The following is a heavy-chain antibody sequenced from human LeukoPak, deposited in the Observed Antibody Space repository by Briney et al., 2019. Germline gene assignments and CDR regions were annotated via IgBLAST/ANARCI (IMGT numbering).Heavy chain of an antibody. V-gene: IGHV3-21*01. D-gene: IGHD5-12*01. CDR2: ISSSSSYI. J-gene: IGHJ4*02. CDR3: AREGIVATIVFDY. CDR1: GFTFSSYS. Sequence: GGALRLSCAASGFTFSSYSMNWVRQAPGKGLEWVSSISSSSSYIYYADSVKGRFTISRDNAKNSLYLQMNSLRAEDTAVYYCAREGIVATIVFDYWGQGTLVTVSS.